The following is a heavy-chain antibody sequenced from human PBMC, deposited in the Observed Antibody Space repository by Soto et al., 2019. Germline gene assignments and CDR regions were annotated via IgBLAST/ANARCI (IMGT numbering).Heavy chain of an antibody. V-gene: IGHV3-23*01. D-gene: IGHD4-4*01. CDR3: AKDSNKYSSSLRGRYFDY. CDR2: ITGGGSNT. J-gene: IGHJ4*02. Sequence: PGGSLSRSCAASGFPFSSYVMSWVRQAPGKGLEWVSGITGGGSNTFYADSVKGRFTISRDNSKNTLFLQMNSLGAEDTAVYYCAKDSNKYSSSLRGRYFDYWGQGIGVTVSS. CDR1: GFPFSSYV.